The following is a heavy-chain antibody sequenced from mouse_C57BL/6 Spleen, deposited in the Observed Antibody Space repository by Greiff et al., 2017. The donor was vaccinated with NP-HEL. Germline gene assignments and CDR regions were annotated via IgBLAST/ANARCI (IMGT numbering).Heavy chain of an antibody. V-gene: IGHV1-39*01. CDR1: GYSFTDYN. J-gene: IGHJ2*01. D-gene: IGHD2-1*01. Sequence: QLQESGPELVKPGASVKISCKASGYSFTDYNMNWVKQSNGKSLEWIGVINPNYGTTSYNQKFKGKATLTVDQSSSTAYMQLNSLTSEDSAVYYCARRGYYGNYDYFDYWGQGTTLTVSS. CDR3: ARRGYYGNYDYFDY. CDR2: INPNYGTT.